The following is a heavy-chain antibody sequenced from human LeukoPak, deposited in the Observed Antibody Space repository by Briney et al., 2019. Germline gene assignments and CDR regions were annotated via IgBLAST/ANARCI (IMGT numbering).Heavy chain of an antibody. V-gene: IGHV4-31*03. D-gene: IGHD2-2*01. CDR2: IYYSGST. J-gene: IGHJ5*02. CDR1: GGSISSGGYY. Sequence: SQTLSLTCTVSGGSISSGGYYWSWIRQHPGKGLEWIGYIYYSGSTYYNPSLKSRVTISVDTSKNQFSLKLSSVTAADTAVYYCARVGLGYCSSTSCSVNWFDPWAREPWSPSPQ. CDR3: ARVGLGYCSSTSCSVNWFDP.